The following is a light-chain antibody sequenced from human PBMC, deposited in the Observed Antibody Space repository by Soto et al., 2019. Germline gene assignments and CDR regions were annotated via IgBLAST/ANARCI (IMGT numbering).Light chain of an antibody. V-gene: IGKV1-33*01. CDR3: QQYKHLIT. CDR2: DAS. CDR1: QDISNY. J-gene: IGKJ5*01. Sequence: DIQMTQSPSSLSASVGDRVTITCQASQDISNYLNWYQQKPGKAPKLLIYDASNLETGVPSRFSGSGSGTDFTFTITSLQPEDIATYYCQQYKHLITFGQETRLEIK.